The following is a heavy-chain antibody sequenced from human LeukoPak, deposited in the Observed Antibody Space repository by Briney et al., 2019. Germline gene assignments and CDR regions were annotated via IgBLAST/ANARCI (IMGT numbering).Heavy chain of an antibody. CDR3: ARGGSSSWRIGYYFHF. CDR1: GVSISSYY. CDR2: IYSSGIT. D-gene: IGHD6-13*01. J-gene: IGHJ4*02. V-gene: IGHV4-59*01. Sequence: SETLSLTCTVSGVSISSYYCNLIRQPAGKGLEVIGVIYSSGITNYNPSLKSRVTISVDTSKTQFSLKLRSVTDADTAVYHCARGGSSSWRIGYYFHFWGQGNLVTVSS.